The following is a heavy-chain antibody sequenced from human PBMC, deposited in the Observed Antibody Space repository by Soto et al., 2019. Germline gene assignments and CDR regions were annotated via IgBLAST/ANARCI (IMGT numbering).Heavy chain of an antibody. D-gene: IGHD3-10*01. J-gene: IGHJ5*02. CDR1: GFTFSAYA. Sequence: GGSLRLSCAASGFTFSAYAMTWVRQAPEKGLEWVSAVTKSGNTYYGDSVKGRFTISRDNAKNSLYLQMNNLRVEDTAVYYCARGEAIGDDPWGHGTLVTVSS. V-gene: IGHV3-21*06. CDR3: ARGEAIGDDP. CDR2: VTKSGNT.